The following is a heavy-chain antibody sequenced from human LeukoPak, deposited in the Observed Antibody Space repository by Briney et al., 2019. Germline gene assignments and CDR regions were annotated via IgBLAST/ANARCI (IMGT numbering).Heavy chain of an antibody. V-gene: IGHV1-46*01. J-gene: IGHJ2*01. CDR1: GYTFTSYY. CDR2: INPSGGST. Sequence: ASVKVSCKASGYTFTSYYIHWVRQAPGQGLEWMGIINPSGGSTSYAQKFQGRVTMTRDMSTSTVYMELSSLRSEDTAVYYCARDVGMATIKVGWYFDLWGRGTLVTVSS. CDR3: ARDVGMATIKVGWYFDL. D-gene: IGHD5-24*01.